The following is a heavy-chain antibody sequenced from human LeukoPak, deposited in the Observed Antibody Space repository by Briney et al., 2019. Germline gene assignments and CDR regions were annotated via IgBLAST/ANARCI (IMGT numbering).Heavy chain of an antibody. D-gene: IGHD5-12*01. CDR2: IHSGDST. J-gene: IGHJ4*02. Sequence: GGSLRLSCAASGFSVSTNYMTWVRQDPGKGLEWVSLIHSGDSTYYADSVRGRFTISRDNSRNTLFLQMTSLRAEDTAVYYCARDLRLRGYSGYDFEWGQGTLVTVSS. V-gene: IGHV3-66*01. CDR1: GFSVSTNY. CDR3: ARDLRLRGYSGYDFE.